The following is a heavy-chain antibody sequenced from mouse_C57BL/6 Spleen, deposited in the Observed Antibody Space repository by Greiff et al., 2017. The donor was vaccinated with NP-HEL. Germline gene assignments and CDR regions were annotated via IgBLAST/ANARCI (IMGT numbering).Heavy chain of an antibody. Sequence: QVQLQQSGAELVKPGASVKLSCKASGYTFTSYWMQWVKQRPGQGLEWIGEIDPSDSYTNYNQKFKGKATLTVDTSSSTAYMQLSSLTSEDSAVYYCARGFDYAMDYWGQGTSVTVSS. J-gene: IGHJ4*01. CDR1: GYTFTSYW. V-gene: IGHV1-50*01. CDR3: ARGFDYAMDY. CDR2: IDPSDSYT.